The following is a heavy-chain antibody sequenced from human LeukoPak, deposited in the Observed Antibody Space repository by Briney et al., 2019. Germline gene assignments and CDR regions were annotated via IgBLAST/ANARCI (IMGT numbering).Heavy chain of an antibody. V-gene: IGHV1-69*04. J-gene: IGHJ5*02. D-gene: IGHD6-6*01. Sequence: ASVKVSCKASGGTFSSYAISWVRQAPGQGLEWMGRIIPILGIANYAQKFQGRVTITADKSTSTAYMELSSLRSEDTAVYYCAEVAGRLAARYWFDPWGQGTLVTVSS. CDR3: AEVAGRLAARYWFDP. CDR2: IIPILGIA. CDR1: GGTFSSYA.